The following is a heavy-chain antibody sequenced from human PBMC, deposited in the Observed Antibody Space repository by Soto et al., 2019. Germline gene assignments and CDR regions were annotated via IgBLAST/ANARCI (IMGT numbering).Heavy chain of an antibody. Sequence: PSETLSLTCAVSGGSISSGGYSWSWIRQPPGKGLEWIGYIYHSGSTYYNPSLKSRVTISVDRSKNQFSLKLSSVTAADTAVYNCASGPIGDYTDGFDYWGQGALVTVSS. CDR1: GGSISSGGYS. J-gene: IGHJ4*02. V-gene: IGHV4-30-2*01. CDR2: IYHSGST. CDR3: ASGPIGDYTDGFDY. D-gene: IGHD4-17*01.